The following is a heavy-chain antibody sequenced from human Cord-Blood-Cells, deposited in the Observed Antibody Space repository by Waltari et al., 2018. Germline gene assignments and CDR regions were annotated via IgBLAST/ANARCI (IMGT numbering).Heavy chain of an antibody. CDR1: GFTFSSYW. V-gene: IGHV3-7*01. J-gene: IGHJ3*02. CDR2: RKQDGSEK. Sequence: EVQLVESGGGLVQPGGSLRLSCAASGFTFSSYWMSWVRQAPGKGLEWLANRKQDGSEKYYVDSVKGRFTISRDNAKNSLYLQMNSLRAEDTAVYYCARDYSQLGDAFDIWGQGTMVTVSS. CDR3: ARDYSQLGDAFDI. D-gene: IGHD6-13*01.